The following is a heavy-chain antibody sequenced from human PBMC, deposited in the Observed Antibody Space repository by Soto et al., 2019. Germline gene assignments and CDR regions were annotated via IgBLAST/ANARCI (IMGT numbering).Heavy chain of an antibody. V-gene: IGHV3-23*01. J-gene: IGHJ4*02. CDR2: ISASGGST. Sequence: FTXSXCAMXXXXQAPGKGLEWVSGISASGGSTYYADSVKGRFTISRDNSKXTLYLQMNSLRAEDTAVYYCATPGLGTGRYFFHDWGQGTLVTVSS. CDR3: ATPGLGTGRYFFHD. D-gene: IGHD2-8*02. CDR1: FTXSXCA.